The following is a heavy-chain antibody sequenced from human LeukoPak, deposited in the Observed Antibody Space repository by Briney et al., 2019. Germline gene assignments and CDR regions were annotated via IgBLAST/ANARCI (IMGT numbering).Heavy chain of an antibody. J-gene: IGHJ3*02. V-gene: IGHV3-49*05. CDR1: GFTFGDYA. CDR2: IRSKAYGGTT. D-gene: IGHD3-3*01. Sequence: KPGRSLRLSCTASGFTFGDYAMSWFRQAPGKGLERVGFIRSKAYGGTTEYAASVKGRFTISRDDSKSIAHLQMNSLKTEDTAVYYCTKGGTTYDFWSGPHAIDAFDIWGQGTMVTVSS. CDR3: TKGGTTYDFWSGPHAIDAFDI.